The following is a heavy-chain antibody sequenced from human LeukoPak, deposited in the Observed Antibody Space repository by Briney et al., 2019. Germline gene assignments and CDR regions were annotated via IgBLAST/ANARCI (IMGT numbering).Heavy chain of an antibody. J-gene: IGHJ3*02. CDR3: ARGGEMATRTKAFDI. D-gene: IGHD5-24*01. CDR1: GFTFSDYY. V-gene: IGHV3-11*01. CDR2: ISSSGSTI. Sequence: GGSLRLSCAASGFTFSDYYMSWIRQAPGKGLEWVSYISSSGSTIYYADSVKGRFTISRDNAKNSLYLQMNSLRAGDTAVYYCARGGEMATRTKAFDIWGQGTMVTVSS.